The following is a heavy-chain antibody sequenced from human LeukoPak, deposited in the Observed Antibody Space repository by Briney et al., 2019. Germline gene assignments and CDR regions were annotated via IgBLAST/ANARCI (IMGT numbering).Heavy chain of an antibody. V-gene: IGHV4-39*07. D-gene: IGHD3-22*01. Sequence: KASETLSLTCSVPGGSISSSSYYWGWIRPPPGKGLEWIGSIYYSGSTYYNPSLKRRVTISVDTSKHQFSLKLSSVTAADMAVYYCATVVRGVTQYYYDSSGYLFDYWGQGTLVSVSS. CDR1: GGSISSSSYY. J-gene: IGHJ4*02. CDR3: ATVVRGVTQYYYDSSGYLFDY. CDR2: IYYSGST.